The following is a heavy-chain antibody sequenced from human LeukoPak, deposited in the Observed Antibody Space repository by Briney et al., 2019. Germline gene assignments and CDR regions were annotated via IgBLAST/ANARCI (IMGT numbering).Heavy chain of an antibody. CDR3: ARLYSSSFPLY. CDR2: INHSGST. J-gene: IGHJ4*02. D-gene: IGHD6-6*01. CDR1: GGSFSGYY. Sequence: PSETLSLTCAVYGGSFSGYYWSWIRQPPGKGLEWIGEINHSGSTNYNPSLKSRVTISVDTSKNQFSLKLSSVTAADTAVYYCARLYSSSFPLYWGQGTLVTVSS. V-gene: IGHV4-34*01.